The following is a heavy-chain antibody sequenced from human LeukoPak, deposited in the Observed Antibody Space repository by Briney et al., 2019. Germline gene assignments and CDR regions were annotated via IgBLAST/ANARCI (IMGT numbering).Heavy chain of an antibody. CDR1: GYTFTSYA. Sequence: ASVKVSCKASGYTFTSYAMNWVRQALGQGLEWMGWINTNTGNPTYAQGFTGRFVFSLDTSVSTAYLQISSLKAEDTAVYYCARESFTFSSNYSYYYCGMDVWGQGTTVTVSS. CDR2: INTNTGNP. CDR3: ARESFTFSSNYSYYYCGMDV. J-gene: IGHJ6*02. D-gene: IGHD4-11*01. V-gene: IGHV7-4-1*02.